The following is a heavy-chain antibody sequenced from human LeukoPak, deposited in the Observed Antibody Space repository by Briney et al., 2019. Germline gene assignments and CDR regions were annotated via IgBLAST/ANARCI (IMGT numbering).Heavy chain of an antibody. D-gene: IGHD6-13*01. CDR1: GGSISSGGYS. J-gene: IGHJ6*02. V-gene: IGHV4-30-2*01. CDR3: ARELGSTGMDV. CDR2: IYHSGST. Sequence: RASETLSITCAVSGGSISSGGYSWSWIRQPPGKGLEWIGYIYHSGSTYYNPSLKSRVTISVDRSKNQFSLKLSSVTAADTAVYYCARELGSTGMDVWGQGTTVTVSS.